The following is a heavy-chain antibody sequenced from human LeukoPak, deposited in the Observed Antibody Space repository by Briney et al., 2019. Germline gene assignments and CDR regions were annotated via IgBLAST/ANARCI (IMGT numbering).Heavy chain of an antibody. Sequence: GGSLRLSCAASGFTFSSYGMHWVRQAPGKGLEWVAPIWYDGSNKYYTDSVKGRLTISRDNSKNTLYLQMNSLRAEDTAIYYCAREGPRGNSQFDYWGQGTLVTVSS. V-gene: IGHV3-33*01. CDR3: AREGPRGNSQFDY. J-gene: IGHJ4*02. CDR1: GFTFSSYG. CDR2: IWYDGSNK. D-gene: IGHD2/OR15-2a*01.